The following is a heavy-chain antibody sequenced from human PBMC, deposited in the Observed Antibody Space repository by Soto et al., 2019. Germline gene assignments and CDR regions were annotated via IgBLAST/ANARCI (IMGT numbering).Heavy chain of an antibody. V-gene: IGHV3-9*01. CDR3: AKDFHTNMALMDV. J-gene: IGHJ6*04. CDR1: GFTFDDYA. CDR2: INWDSDTI. Sequence: EVQLVESGVDLVQPGRSLRLSCAASGFTFDDYAMHWVRQVPGKGLEWVAGINWDSDTIAYAASVRGRFTISRDNAKNSLYLQMNSLRAEDTALYYCAKDFHTNMALMDVWGKGTTVTVSS. D-gene: IGHD3-10*01.